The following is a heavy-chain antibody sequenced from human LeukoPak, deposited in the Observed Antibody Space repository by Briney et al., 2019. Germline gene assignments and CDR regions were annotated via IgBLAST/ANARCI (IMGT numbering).Heavy chain of an antibody. Sequence: GRSLRLSCAASGFTFSSYGMHWARQAPGKGLEWVAVIWYDGSNKYYADSVKGRFTISRDNSKNTLYLQMNSLRAEDTAVYYCARDFGPDYYYCGMDVWGQGTTVTVSS. CDR1: GFTFSSYG. CDR2: IWYDGSNK. V-gene: IGHV3-33*01. D-gene: IGHD3-10*01. J-gene: IGHJ6*02. CDR3: ARDFGPDYYYCGMDV.